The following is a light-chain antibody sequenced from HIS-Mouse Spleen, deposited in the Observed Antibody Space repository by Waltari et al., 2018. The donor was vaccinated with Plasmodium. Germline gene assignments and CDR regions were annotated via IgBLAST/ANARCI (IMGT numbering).Light chain of an antibody. CDR3: QQYTNWSLT. J-gene: IGKJ3*01. Sequence: IVMTQSPAPLSVSPGGRATLTCRASQCVSRNLAWYQQKPGQPPRLLIYGAFTSATGIPARDNGSGSGTEFTLTTSSLQSEDLEAYDCQQYTNWSLTFGPETNVDI. CDR2: GAF. V-gene: IGKV3-15*01. CDR1: QCVSRN.